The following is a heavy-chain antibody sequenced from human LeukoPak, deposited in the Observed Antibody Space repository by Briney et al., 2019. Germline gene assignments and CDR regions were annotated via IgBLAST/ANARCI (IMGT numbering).Heavy chain of an antibody. V-gene: IGHV1-2*02. CDR1: GGTFSSYA. CDR3: ARDWYRDYFHY. D-gene: IGHD6-13*01. Sequence: GSSVKVSCKASGGTFSSYAISWVRQAPGQGLEWMGWINPNSGGTNYAQKFQGRVTMTRDTSISTAYMELSRLRSDDTAVYYCARDWYRDYFHYWGQGTLVTVSS. CDR2: INPNSGGT. J-gene: IGHJ4*02.